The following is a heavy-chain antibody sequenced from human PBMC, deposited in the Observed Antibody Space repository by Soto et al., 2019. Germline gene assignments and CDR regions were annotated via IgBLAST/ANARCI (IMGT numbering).Heavy chain of an antibody. V-gene: IGHV1-2*02. J-gene: IGHJ6*02. CDR2: INPNSGGT. CDR3: AKDLGVVDEGDQTTWDNAALDV. CDR1: GYGFRGYC. D-gene: IGHD2-15*01. Sequence: KGAWQAAGYGFRGYCVQWDRQKHGHGLEWMGWINPNSGGTNYAQKFQGRVTITRDTSISTANMVNLQMSSLRVDDTAVYYCAKDLGVVDEGDQTTWDNAALDVWCQGTTVTVSS.